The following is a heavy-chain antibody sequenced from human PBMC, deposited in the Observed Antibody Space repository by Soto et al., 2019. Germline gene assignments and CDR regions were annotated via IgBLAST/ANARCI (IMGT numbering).Heavy chain of an antibody. D-gene: IGHD6-13*01. V-gene: IGHV3-7*05. CDR2: IKDDGSEK. CDR1: EFTFNTYW. J-gene: IGHJ6*02. Sequence: EVQLVESGGGLVQPGGSLRLSCLASEFTFNTYWMNWVRQAPGKGLEWVANIKDDGSEKYYVDSVKGRFTISRDNAKNSLYLQRNSLRGEDTAVYYCARDWGTPGRGSAVGYYYHYGMDVWGQGTTVTVSS. CDR3: ARDWGTPGRGSAVGYYYHYGMDV.